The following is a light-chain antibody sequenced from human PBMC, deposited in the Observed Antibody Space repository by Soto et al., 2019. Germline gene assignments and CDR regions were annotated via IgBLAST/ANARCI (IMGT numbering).Light chain of an antibody. CDR1: QSVSNKY. V-gene: IGKV3D-7*01. J-gene: IGKJ1*01. CDR3: QQYNIYPWT. CDR2: DAS. Sequence: ENVLTQSPGTLSLSPGEGATPSCTASQSVSNKYLSWYQQKPGQAPRRLIYDASNRATGIPARFSGSGSGTDFTLTISSLQPDDFATDYCQQYNIYPWTFGQGTKVDI.